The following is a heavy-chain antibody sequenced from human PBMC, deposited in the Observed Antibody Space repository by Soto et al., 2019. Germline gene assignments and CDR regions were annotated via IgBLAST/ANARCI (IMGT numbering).Heavy chain of an antibody. D-gene: IGHD2-2*01. CDR2: IYYTGST. CDR1: GGSISSYY. J-gene: IGHJ6*03. V-gene: IGHV4-59*12. CDR3: ARFRADIVVGPFHYTDV. Sequence: PSETLSLTCTVSGGSISSYYWSWIRQPPGKGLEWIGYIYYTGSTNYNPSLKSRVTISVDTSKNQFSLKLSSVTAADTAVYYCARFRADIVVGPFHYTDVWGKGTTVTDSS.